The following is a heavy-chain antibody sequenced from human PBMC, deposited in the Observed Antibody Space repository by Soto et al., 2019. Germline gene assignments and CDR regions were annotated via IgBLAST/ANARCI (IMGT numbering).Heavy chain of an antibody. J-gene: IGHJ5*02. V-gene: IGHV1-69*13. D-gene: IGHD6-6*01. CDR3: ARDSSSSWFDP. CDR2: IIPIFGTV. Sequence: SVKVSCKASGGTVSNYAISWVRQAPGQGLEWMGAIIPIFGTVNYAQKFQGRVTITADESTSTAYMELNSLRSEDTAVYYCARDSSSSWFDPWGQGTLVTVSS. CDR1: GGTVSNYA.